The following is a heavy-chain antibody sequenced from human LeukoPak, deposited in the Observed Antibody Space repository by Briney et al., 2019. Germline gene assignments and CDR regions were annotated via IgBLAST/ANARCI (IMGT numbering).Heavy chain of an antibody. V-gene: IGHV4-61*08. D-gene: IGHD3-22*01. CDR2: IYYSGST. Sequence: PSQTLSLTCSVSGDSISSGGYYWSWIRQPPGKGLEWIGYIYYSGSTNYNPSLKSRVTISVDTSKNQFSLKLSSVTAADTAVYYCARHTYYDSSAFDYWGQGTLVTVSS. CDR1: GDSISSGGYY. J-gene: IGHJ4*02. CDR3: ARHTYYDSSAFDY.